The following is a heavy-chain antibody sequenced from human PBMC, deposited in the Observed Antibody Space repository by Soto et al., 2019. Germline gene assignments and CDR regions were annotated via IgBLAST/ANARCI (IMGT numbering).Heavy chain of an antibody. CDR3: ARDSGEIGYYGAGRYFDY. CDR1: GGSISSGGYY. D-gene: IGHD3-10*01. V-gene: IGHV4-31*03. CDR2: IYYSGST. J-gene: IGHJ4*02. Sequence: PSETLSLTCTVSGGSISSGGYYWSWIRQHPGKGLEWIGYIYYSGSTYYNPSLRSRVTISVDTSKNQFSLKLSSVTAADTAVYYCARDSGEIGYYGAGRYFDYWGQGTLVTVSS.